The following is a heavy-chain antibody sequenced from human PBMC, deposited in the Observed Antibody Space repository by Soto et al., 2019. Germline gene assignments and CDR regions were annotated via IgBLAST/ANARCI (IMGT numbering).Heavy chain of an antibody. V-gene: IGHV3-30-3*01. J-gene: IGHJ4*02. CDR2: ISYDVSNK. Sequence: QVQLVESGGGVVQPGRALRLSCAASGFTFSSYAIHWVRQAPGNGLEWVAVISYDVSNKYYADSVQGRFTISRDNSKNTLYLQMNSLRDEDTAVYYCARVPTVTKPSDYWGQGTLVTVSS. CDR3: ARVPTVTKPSDY. CDR1: GFTFSSYA. D-gene: IGHD4-17*01.